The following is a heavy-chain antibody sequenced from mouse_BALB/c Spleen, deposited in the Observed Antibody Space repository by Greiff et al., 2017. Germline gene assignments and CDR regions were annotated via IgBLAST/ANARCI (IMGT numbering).Heavy chain of an antibody. CDR1: GFTFSSYT. CDR3: ERHGATRDYFDY. D-gene: IGHD3-1*01. Sequence: EVKLMESGGGLVQPGGSLKLSCAASGFTFSSYTMSWVRQTPEKRLEWVAYISNGGGSTYYPDTVKGRFTISRDNAKNTLYLQMSSLKSEEPAMFYCERHGATRDYFDYWGQGTTLTVSS. CDR2: ISNGGGST. J-gene: IGHJ2*01. V-gene: IGHV5-12-2*01.